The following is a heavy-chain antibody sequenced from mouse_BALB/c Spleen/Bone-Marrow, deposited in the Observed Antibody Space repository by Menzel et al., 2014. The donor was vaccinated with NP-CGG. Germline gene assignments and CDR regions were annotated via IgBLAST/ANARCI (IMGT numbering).Heavy chain of an antibody. Sequence: QVQLQQSGPELVKPGASVKISCKASGYAFSSSWMNWVKPRPGQGLEWIGRIYPGDGDTNYNGKFKGKATLTADKSSSTAYMQLSSLTSVDSAVYFCARSGSSWFAYWGQGTLVTVSA. J-gene: IGHJ3*01. CDR2: IYPGDGDT. V-gene: IGHV1-82*01. CDR3: ARSGSSWFAY. D-gene: IGHD1-1*01. CDR1: GYAFSSSW.